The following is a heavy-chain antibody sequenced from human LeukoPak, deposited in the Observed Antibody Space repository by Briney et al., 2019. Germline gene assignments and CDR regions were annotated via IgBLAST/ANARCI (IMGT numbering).Heavy chain of an antibody. Sequence: GGSLRLSCAASGFTFSSYEMKWVRQAPGKGLEWVSYISSSGSTIYYADSVKGRFTISRDNAKHSLYLQMNSLRAEDTAVYYCARDLDPSRAFDIWGQGTMVTVSS. CDR3: ARDLDPSRAFDI. J-gene: IGHJ3*02. D-gene: IGHD3-9*01. CDR2: ISSSGSTI. CDR1: GFTFSSYE. V-gene: IGHV3-48*03.